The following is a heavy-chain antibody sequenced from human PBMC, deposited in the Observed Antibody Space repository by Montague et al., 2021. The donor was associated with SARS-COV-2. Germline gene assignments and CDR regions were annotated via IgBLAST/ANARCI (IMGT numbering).Heavy chain of an antibody. CDR1: GGSFSVYY. V-gene: IGHV4-34*01. CDR2: INHSGTA. D-gene: IGHD2-2*01. J-gene: IGHJ3*01. Sequence: SETLSLTCAVYGGSFSVYYWSWLRQSPRSGLEWIADINHSGTANYNLSLKSRVSISIDTSKNQFTLKLTSVTAADTAMYYCAKERAVVRAARTLVAFDLWGQGIMVTVSS. CDR3: AKERAVVRAARTLVAFDL.